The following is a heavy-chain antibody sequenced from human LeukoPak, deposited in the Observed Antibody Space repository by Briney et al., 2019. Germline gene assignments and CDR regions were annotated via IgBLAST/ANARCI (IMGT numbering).Heavy chain of an antibody. Sequence: PGGSLRLSCAASGFTFSNYAMRWVRQAPGKGLEWVAFIRADGSNKYYADSVKGRFTISRDNSKNTLYLQMNSLRAEDTAIYYCDCSSATCYAAGDYWGQGTLVTVSS. CDR2: IRADGSNK. D-gene: IGHD2-2*01. CDR3: DCSSATCYAAGDY. J-gene: IGHJ4*02. CDR1: GFTFSNYA. V-gene: IGHV3-30*02.